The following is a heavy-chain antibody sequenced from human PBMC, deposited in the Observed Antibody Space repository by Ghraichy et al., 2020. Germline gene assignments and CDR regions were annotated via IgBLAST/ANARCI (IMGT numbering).Heavy chain of an antibody. V-gene: IGHV4-4*02. J-gene: IGHJ3*02. D-gene: IGHD3-3*01. CDR2: IYHSGST. CDR1: GGSISSSHW. CDR3: AREHDFWSGYYSSRAFDI. Sequence: SETLSLTCAVSGGSISSSHWWSWVRQPPGKGLEWIGEIYHSGSTKYIPSLKSRVTISVDKSKNQFSLKLSSVTAADTAVYYCAREHDFWSGYYSSRAFDIWGQGTLVTVSS.